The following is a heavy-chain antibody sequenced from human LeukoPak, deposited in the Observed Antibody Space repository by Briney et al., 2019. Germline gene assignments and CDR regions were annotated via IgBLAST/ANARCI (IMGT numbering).Heavy chain of an antibody. CDR2: IDWDDDK. Sequence: SGPAVVKPTQTLTLTCTFSGFSLSTSGMRVSWIRQPPGKALEWLARIDWDDDKFYSTSLKTRLTISKDTSKNQVVLTMTNMDPVDTATYYCARNFGYYDFWSGYYLGSGYFDYWGQGTLVTVSS. CDR3: ARNFGYYDFWSGYYLGSGYFDY. V-gene: IGHV2-70*04. D-gene: IGHD3-3*01. CDR1: GFSLSTSGMR. J-gene: IGHJ4*02.